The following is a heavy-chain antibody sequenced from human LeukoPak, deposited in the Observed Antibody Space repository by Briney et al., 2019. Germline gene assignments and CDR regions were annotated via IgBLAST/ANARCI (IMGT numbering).Heavy chain of an antibody. V-gene: IGHV4-34*01. J-gene: IGHJ4*02. CDR2: INHSGST. Sequence: SETLSLTCAVYGGSFSGYYWSWIRQPPGKGLEWIGEINHSGSTNYNPSLKSRVTISVDTSKNQFSLKLSSVTAADTAVYYCARRTGYSTSRLDYWGQGTLVTAAS. CDR1: GGSFSGYY. D-gene: IGHD6-13*01. CDR3: ARRTGYSTSRLDY.